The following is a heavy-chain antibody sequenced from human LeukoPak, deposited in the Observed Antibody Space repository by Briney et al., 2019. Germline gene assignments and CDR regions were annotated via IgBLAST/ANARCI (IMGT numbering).Heavy chain of an antibody. D-gene: IGHD3-10*01. J-gene: IGHJ4*02. CDR2: ISSTSNYI. Sequence: GGSLRLSCAASGFTFSSYSMTWVRQGPGKALEWVSSISSTSNYIYYADSVKGRFTISRDNAKNSLYLQMNSLRAEDTAVYYCARVWFGELLRSPVDYWGQGTLVTVSS. V-gene: IGHV3-21*01. CDR3: ARVWFGELLRSPVDY. CDR1: GFTFSSYS.